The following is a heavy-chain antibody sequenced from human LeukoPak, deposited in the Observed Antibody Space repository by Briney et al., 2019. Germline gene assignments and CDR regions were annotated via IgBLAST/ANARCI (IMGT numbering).Heavy chain of an antibody. J-gene: IGHJ4*02. Sequence: PSQTLSLTCTVSGGSISSGDYYWSWIRQPPGKGLEWIGYIYYSGSTYYNPSLKRRVTISVDTSKNQFSLKLSSVTAADTAVYYCDRARRYNYDILTGYPSYFDYWGQGTLVTVSS. CDR2: IYYSGST. D-gene: IGHD3-9*01. V-gene: IGHV4-30-4*01. CDR3: DRARRYNYDILTGYPSYFDY. CDR1: GGSISSGDYY.